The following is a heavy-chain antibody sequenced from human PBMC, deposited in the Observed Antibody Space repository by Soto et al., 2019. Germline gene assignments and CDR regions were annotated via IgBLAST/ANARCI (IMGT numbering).Heavy chain of an antibody. CDR1: GFTFSNYG. CDR2: ISYDGSNK. CDR3: AKDLCISTSCSGKDY. J-gene: IGHJ4*02. D-gene: IGHD2-2*01. V-gene: IGHV3-30*18. Sequence: GGSLRLSCAASGFTFSNYGMHWVRQAPGKGLEWVAVISYDGSNKYYADSVKGRFTISRDNSKNTVYLQMNSLRAEDTAVYYCAKDLCISTSCSGKDYWGQGTLVTVSS.